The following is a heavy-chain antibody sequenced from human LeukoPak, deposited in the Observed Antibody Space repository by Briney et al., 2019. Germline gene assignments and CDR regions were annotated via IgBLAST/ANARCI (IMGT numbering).Heavy chain of an antibody. D-gene: IGHD6-6*01. CDR3: ARSGIAARLGYYYYMDV. CDR2: INPSGGST. CDR1: GYTFTSYY. J-gene: IGHJ6*03. Sequence: AASVKVSCKASGYTFTSYYMHWVRQAPGQGLEWMGIINPSGGSTSYAQKFQGRVTMTRDMSTSTVYMELSSLRSEDTAVYYCARSGIAARLGYYYYMDVWGKGTTVTVSS. V-gene: IGHV1-46*01.